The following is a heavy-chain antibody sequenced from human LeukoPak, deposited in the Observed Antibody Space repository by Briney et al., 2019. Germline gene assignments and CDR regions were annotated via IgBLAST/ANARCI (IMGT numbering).Heavy chain of an antibody. CDR3: ARGRRRYCSGGSCYGGWFDP. J-gene: IGHJ5*02. CDR1: GGSFSGYY. V-gene: IGHV4-34*01. CDR2: INHSGST. D-gene: IGHD2-15*01. Sequence: SETLSLTCAVYGGSFSGYYWSWIRQPPGKGLEWIGEINHSGSTNYNPSLKSRVTISVDTSKNQFSLKLSSVTAADTAVYYCARGRRRYCSGGSCYGGWFDPWGQGTLVTVSS.